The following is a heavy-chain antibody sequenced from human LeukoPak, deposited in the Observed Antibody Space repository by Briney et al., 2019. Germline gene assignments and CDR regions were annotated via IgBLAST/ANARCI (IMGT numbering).Heavy chain of an antibody. V-gene: IGHV3-30*04. Sequence: PGRSLTLSCAASGFTFSSYAMHWVRQAPGKGLEWVAVISYDGSNKYYADSVKGRFTISRDNSKNTLYLQMNSLRAEDTAVYYCAKDRGSAYGSGGDYFDYWGQGTLVTVSS. D-gene: IGHD3-10*01. CDR2: ISYDGSNK. J-gene: IGHJ4*02. CDR1: GFTFSSYA. CDR3: AKDRGSAYGSGGDYFDY.